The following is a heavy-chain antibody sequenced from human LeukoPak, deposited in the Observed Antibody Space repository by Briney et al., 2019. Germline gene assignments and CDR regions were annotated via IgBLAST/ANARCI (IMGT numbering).Heavy chain of an antibody. CDR1: GGSISSSY. V-gene: IGHV4-59*01. D-gene: IGHD3-16*02. CDR2: FYYSGST. Sequence: SETLSLTCTVSGGSISSSYWSWIRPPPGKGLAWIGYFYYSGSTNYNPSLKSRVTISVDTSKNQFSLKLSSVTAADTAVYYCARGTYDYVWGSYRYGSFDYWGQGTLVTVSS. CDR3: ARGTYDYVWGSYRYGSFDY. J-gene: IGHJ4*02.